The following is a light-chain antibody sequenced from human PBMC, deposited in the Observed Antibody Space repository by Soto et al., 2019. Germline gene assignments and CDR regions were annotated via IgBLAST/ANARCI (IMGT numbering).Light chain of an antibody. Sequence: EIVMTQSPATLSLSPGERAALSCRASQSINSELAWDQQKPGQPPRLLIYGASTRATGVPARFTGSESGSEFNLTISGLQSEDFAVYDCQRGHNWPLTFGQGTRLEI. CDR1: QSINSE. CDR2: GAS. V-gene: IGKV3-15*01. CDR3: QRGHNWPLT. J-gene: IGKJ2*01.